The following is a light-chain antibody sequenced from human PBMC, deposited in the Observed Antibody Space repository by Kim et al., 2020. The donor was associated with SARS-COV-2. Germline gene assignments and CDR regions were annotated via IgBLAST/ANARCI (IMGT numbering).Light chain of an antibody. CDR3: SSYTSSSTYV. CDR1: RSDIGGYTY. J-gene: IGLJ1*01. CDR2: DVS. V-gene: IGLV2-14*03. Sequence: QTRTISCTGTRSDIGGYTYVSWYKQHPGKAPNLMIYDVSHRPSGVSHRFSGSKSGNTASLTISGLQAEDEADYYCSSYTSSSTYVFGTGTKVTVL.